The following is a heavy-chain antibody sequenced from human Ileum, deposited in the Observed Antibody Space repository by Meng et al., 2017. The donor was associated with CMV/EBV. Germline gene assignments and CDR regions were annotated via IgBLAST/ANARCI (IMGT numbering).Heavy chain of an antibody. CDR3: ARTGRFGSYYFDY. D-gene: IGHD3-10*01. V-gene: IGHV4-59*01. J-gene: IGHJ4*02. Sequence: QVQLQGSDPDLVKPSGPLSLTCIVSGGSISSYYWSWIRQAPGKGLEWIGYVYSTGSTNYSPSLRSRVTISVDTSRNQFSLRLSSVTAADTAVYYCARTGRFGSYYFDYWGQGTLVTVSS. CDR2: VYSTGST. CDR1: GGSISSYY.